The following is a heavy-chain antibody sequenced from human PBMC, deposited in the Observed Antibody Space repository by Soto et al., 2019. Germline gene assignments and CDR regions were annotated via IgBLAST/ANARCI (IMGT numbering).Heavy chain of an antibody. D-gene: IGHD3-16*02. J-gene: IGHJ6*02. CDR3: ARHIRYVWGSYRSSYYYYGMDV. CDR2: IDPSDSYT. V-gene: IGHV5-10-1*03. CDR1: GYSFTSYW. Sequence: EVQLVQSGAEVKKPGESLRISCKGSGYSFTSYWISWVRQMPGKGLEWMGRIDPSDSYTNYSPSFQGHVTISADKSISTAYLQWSSLKASDTAMYYCARHIRYVWGSYRSSYYYYGMDVWGQGTTVTVSS.